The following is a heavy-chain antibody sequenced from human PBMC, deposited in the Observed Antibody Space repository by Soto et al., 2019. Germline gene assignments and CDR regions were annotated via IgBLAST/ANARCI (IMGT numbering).Heavy chain of an antibody. Sequence: SDTLSLTCTVSGGSISSYYWGWIRKPPGKGLEWIGYIYYSGSTNYNPSLKSRVTISVDTSKNQFSLKLSSVTAADTAVYYCARGLDSSGYYSYYFDYCGQGTLLTVSS. V-gene: IGHV4-59*07. CDR3: ARGLDSSGYYSYYFDY. CDR2: IYYSGST. J-gene: IGHJ4*02. CDR1: GGSISSYY. D-gene: IGHD3-22*01.